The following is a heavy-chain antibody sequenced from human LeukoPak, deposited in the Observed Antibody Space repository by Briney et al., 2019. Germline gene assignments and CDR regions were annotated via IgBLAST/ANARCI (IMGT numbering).Heavy chain of an antibody. CDR1: GFTFSSYS. Sequence: GGSLRLSCAASGFTFSSYSMNWVRQAPGKGLEWVSSISSSSSYIYYADSVKGRFTISRDNSKNTLYLQMDSLRAEDTAVYYCARIILGATGGDYWGQGALVTVSS. CDR3: ARIILGATGGDY. CDR2: ISSSSSYI. D-gene: IGHD1-26*01. J-gene: IGHJ4*02. V-gene: IGHV3-21*01.